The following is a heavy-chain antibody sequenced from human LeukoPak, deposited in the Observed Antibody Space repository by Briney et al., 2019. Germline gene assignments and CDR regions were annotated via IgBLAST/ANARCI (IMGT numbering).Heavy chain of an antibody. D-gene: IGHD3-3*01. J-gene: IGHJ4*02. CDR1: GYTFSDYY. Sequence: ASVKVSCEASGYTFSDYYIHWVRQAPGQGLEWMGWISPKSGGTNYAQNFQGRVTMTRDTSIKTAYMELSRLRPDDTAVYYCARHNYDFDFDSWGQGALVTVSS. CDR3: ARHNYDFDFDS. CDR2: ISPKSGGT. V-gene: IGHV1-2*02.